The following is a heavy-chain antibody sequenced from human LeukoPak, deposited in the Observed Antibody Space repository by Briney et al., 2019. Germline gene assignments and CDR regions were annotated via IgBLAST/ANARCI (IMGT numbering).Heavy chain of an antibody. Sequence: GGSLRLSCAASGFSFSSYSMNWVRQAPGKGLEWVSSISSSSSYIYYVGSVKGRFTISRDNAKNSLYLQMNSLRAEDTAVYYCARHVVAVGFDYWGQGTLVTVSS. CDR3: ARHVVAVGFDY. V-gene: IGHV3-21*01. CDR2: ISSSSSYI. D-gene: IGHD3-22*01. CDR1: GFSFSSYS. J-gene: IGHJ4*02.